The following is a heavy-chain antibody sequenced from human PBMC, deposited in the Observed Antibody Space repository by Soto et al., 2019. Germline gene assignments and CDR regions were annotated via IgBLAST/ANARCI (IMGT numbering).Heavy chain of an antibody. J-gene: IGHJ4*02. Sequence: EVQLVESGGGLVQPGGSLRLSCAASGFTFSRFWMQWVRQVPGKGLVWVSYINNDGSTTTYAESVKGRFTISRDNAKNTLYLLMNRLSSEDTAVYYCATYCGSPSCYKGGYSWDEGNRVTVSS. CDR1: GFTFSRFW. CDR2: INNDGSTT. CDR3: ATYCGSPSCYKGGYS. V-gene: IGHV3-74*02. D-gene: IGHD2-2*02.